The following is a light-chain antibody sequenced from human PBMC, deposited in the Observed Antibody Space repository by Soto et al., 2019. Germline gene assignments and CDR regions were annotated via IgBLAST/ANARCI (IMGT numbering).Light chain of an antibody. V-gene: IGKV1-5*03. J-gene: IGKJ4*01. CDR1: QNIDDW. CDR2: RAS. CDR3: QQYNCR. Sequence: DIQMTQSPSTLSASVGDRVTITCRASQNIDDWLAWYQQKPGKVPKVVIYRASKLQSGVPSRFRGSGSGTEFDINIDGLQHEDYAHYYCQQYNCRFGGGTKVEIK.